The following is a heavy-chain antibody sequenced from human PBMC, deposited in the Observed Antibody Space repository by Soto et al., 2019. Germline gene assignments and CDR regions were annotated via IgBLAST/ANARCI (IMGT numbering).Heavy chain of an antibody. CDR2: IKEDGSDK. J-gene: IGHJ1*01. V-gene: IGHV3-7*03. CDR1: GFPFNAYW. Sequence: GSLRLSCAASGFPFNAYWMSWVRQAPGKGLEWVAKIKEDGSDKYYVDSVKGRFTISRDNAKDSLYLQMNSLRAEDTAVYYCAKGPLIKEAGTWWGLGTLVTVSS. D-gene: IGHD6-13*01. CDR3: AKGPLIKEAGTW.